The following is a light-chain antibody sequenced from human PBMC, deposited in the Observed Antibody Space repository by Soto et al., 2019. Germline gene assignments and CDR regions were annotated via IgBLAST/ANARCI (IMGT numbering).Light chain of an antibody. CDR1: QRVSSNY. V-gene: IGKV3-20*01. J-gene: IGKJ4*01. CDR2: GAS. CDR3: RQYGRSLGFA. Sequence: EIVLTQSTGTLSLSPGERATLSCRASQRVSSNYLAWYQEKPGQAPRLLIYGASSRATGIPHRFSGSGSGTDFTLTISRLEPEDFAVYYCRQYGRSLGFAFGGGTKVDNK.